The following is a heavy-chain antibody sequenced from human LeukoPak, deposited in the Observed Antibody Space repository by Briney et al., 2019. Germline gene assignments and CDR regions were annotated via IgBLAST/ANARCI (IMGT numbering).Heavy chain of an antibody. CDR1: GYTFIDYY. CDR2: INPNSGGT. Sequence: WASVEVSCKASGYTFIDYYIHWVRQAPGQGLEWLGWINPNSGGTNYAQKVQGRVNLIRETSINTAYMELSRLTSDDTALYYCARSGSRGRSYDDAFDIWGQGTMVTISS. D-gene: IGHD3-16*01. CDR3: ARSGSRGRSYDDAFDI. J-gene: IGHJ3*02. V-gene: IGHV1-2*02.